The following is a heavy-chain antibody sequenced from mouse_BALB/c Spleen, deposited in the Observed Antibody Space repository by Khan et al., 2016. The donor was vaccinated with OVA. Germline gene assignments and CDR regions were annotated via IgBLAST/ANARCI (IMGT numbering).Heavy chain of an antibody. CDR3: ARRAYYGESEGFAY. J-gene: IGHJ3*01. CDR2: INTGGAYT. Sequence: EVQLQESGGDFVRPGGSLKLSCAASGFTFSTYGMSWVRQTPAKRLEWVATINTGGAYTYYPDSVKGRFTISRDNAKNTLYLQLSSLKSEDTAIYYCARRAYYGESEGFAYWGQGTLVTVSA. D-gene: IGHD1-2*01. V-gene: IGHV5-6*01. CDR1: GFTFSTYG.